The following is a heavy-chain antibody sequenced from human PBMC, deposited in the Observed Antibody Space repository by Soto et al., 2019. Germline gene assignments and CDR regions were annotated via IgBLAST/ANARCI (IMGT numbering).Heavy chain of an antibody. D-gene: IGHD6-6*01. V-gene: IGHV1-3*01. J-gene: IGHJ6*02. Sequence: ASVKVSCKASGYTFTSYAMHWVRQAPGQRLEWMGWINAGNGNTKYSQKFQGRVTITRDTSASTAYMELSSLRSADTAVYYCARGHRIAARPSYYYYRMDVWGQGTTVTVSS. CDR2: INAGNGNT. CDR3: ARGHRIAARPSYYYYRMDV. CDR1: GYTFTSYA.